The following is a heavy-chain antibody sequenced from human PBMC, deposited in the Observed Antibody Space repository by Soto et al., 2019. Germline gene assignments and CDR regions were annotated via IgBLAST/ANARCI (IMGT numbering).Heavy chain of an antibody. CDR1: GFSFSDHY. CDR2: IRNKANSYTA. J-gene: IGHJ4*02. CDR3: VRAGTGFQLDY. V-gene: IGHV3-72*01. Sequence: GGSLRLSCAASGFSFSDHYMDWVRQASGKGLEWVGRIRNKANSYTAEYAASVKGRFTASRDDSKNSLYLEMNSLKIEDTALYYCVRAGTGFQLDYWGQGTLVTVSS. D-gene: IGHD3-9*01.